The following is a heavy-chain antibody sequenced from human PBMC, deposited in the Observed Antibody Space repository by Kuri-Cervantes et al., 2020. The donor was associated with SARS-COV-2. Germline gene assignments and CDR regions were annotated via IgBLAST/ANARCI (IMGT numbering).Heavy chain of an antibody. CDR3: VRSGAVAGTFDY. CDR1: GFTFSSYA. CDR2: IRSNGGST. Sequence: GESLKISCSASGFTFSSYAMHWVRQAPGKGLEYVSAIRSNGGSTYYADSVKGRFTISRDNSKNTLYLQMSSLRAEDTAVYYCVRSGAVAGTFDYWGQGTLVTVSS. V-gene: IGHV3-64D*08. J-gene: IGHJ4*02. D-gene: IGHD6-19*01.